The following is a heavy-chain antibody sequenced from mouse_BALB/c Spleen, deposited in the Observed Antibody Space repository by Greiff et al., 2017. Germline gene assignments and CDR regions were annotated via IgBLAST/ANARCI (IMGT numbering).Heavy chain of an antibody. J-gene: IGHJ4*01. Sequence: LQESGPGLVQPSQSLSITCTVSGFSLTSYGVHWVRQSPGKGLEWLGVIWSGGSTDYNAAFISRLSISKDNSKSQVFFKMNSLQANDTAIYYCARKKTMITTGAMDYWGQGTSVTVSS. V-gene: IGHV2-2*02. CDR3: ARKKTMITTGAMDY. D-gene: IGHD2-4*01. CDR2: IWSGGST. CDR1: GFSLTSYG.